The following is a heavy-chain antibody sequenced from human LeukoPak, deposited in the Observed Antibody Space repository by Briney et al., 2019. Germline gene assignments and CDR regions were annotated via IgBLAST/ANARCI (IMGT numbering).Heavy chain of an antibody. CDR2: IKQDGSEK. CDR3: ARIDFWMGMDV. J-gene: IGHJ6*04. V-gene: IGHV3-7*01. CDR1: GFNLCSYW. D-gene: IGHD3-3*01. Sequence: PGGSLRLPCSGSGFNLCSYWMGWGRQAPGEGVEGVANIKQDGSEKYYVDSVKGRFTIYRDNAKNSLYLQMNSLRAEDTAVYYCARIDFWMGMDVWGKGTTVTVSS.